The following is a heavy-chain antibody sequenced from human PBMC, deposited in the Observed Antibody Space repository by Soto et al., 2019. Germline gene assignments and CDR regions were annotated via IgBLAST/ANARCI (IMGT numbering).Heavy chain of an antibody. J-gene: IGHJ6*02. D-gene: IGHD6-19*01. CDR1: GYTLTELS. Sequence: QVQLVQSGAEVKKPGASVKVSCKVSGYTLTELSMHWVRQAPGKGLEWMGGFDPGDGETIYAQKFQGRVTMTEDTSTDTAYMELSSLRSEDTAVYYCATVGEWLVRSDYYYGMDVWGQGTTVTVSS. CDR2: FDPGDGET. V-gene: IGHV1-24*01. CDR3: ATVGEWLVRSDYYYGMDV.